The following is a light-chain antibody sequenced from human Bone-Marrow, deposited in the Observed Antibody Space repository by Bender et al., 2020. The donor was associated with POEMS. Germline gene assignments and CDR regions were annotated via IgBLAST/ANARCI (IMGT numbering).Light chain of an antibody. V-gene: IGLV1-44*01. CDR1: GSNVGSVT. J-gene: IGLJ3*02. Sequence: QSVLAQPPSASGTPGQRVTISCSGSGSNVGSVTVNWYQQLPGTAPILLIFNNDQRPSGVPDRFSASKSGTSASLAISELQSEDEALYYCSAWDDSLGRWVFGGGTKLTVL. CDR3: SAWDDSLGRWV. CDR2: NND.